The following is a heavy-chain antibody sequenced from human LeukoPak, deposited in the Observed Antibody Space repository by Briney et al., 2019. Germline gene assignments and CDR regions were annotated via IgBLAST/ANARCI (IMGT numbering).Heavy chain of an antibody. CDR2: IYYSGST. V-gene: IGHV4-59*08. D-gene: IGHD3-3*01. CDR1: GVSISSYY. Sequence: PSETLSLTCTVSGVSISSYYWSWLRQPPGQGLEWIGYIYYSGSTNYNPSLESRVTISLDTSKNQFSLKLSSVTAADTAVYYCARSFAGGSGYSYFDYWGQGILVTVSS. CDR3: ARSFAGGSGYSYFDY. J-gene: IGHJ4*02.